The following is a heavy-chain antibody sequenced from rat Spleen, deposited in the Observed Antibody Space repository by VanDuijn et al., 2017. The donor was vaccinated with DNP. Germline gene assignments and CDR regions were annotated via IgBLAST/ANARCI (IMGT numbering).Heavy chain of an antibody. CDR3: ARSQGYYYDGSYYPFAY. V-gene: IGHV2S12*01. CDR2: ISSGGST. D-gene: IGHD1-12*02. CDR1: GFSLTSYG. Sequence: QVQLKESGPGLVQPSQTLSLTCTVSGFSLTSYGVSWVRQPPGKGLEWIAAISSGGSTYYNSALKSRLSISRDTSKSQVFLKMDSVQTEDTAMYFCARSQGYYYDGSYYPFAYWGQGVMVTVSS. J-gene: IGHJ2*01.